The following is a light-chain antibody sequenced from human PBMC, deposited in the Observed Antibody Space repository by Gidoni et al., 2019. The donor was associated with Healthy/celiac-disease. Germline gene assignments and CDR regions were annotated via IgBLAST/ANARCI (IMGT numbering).Light chain of an antibody. CDR3: QQYNNWPLT. J-gene: IGKJ1*01. CDR1: QDVSSN. CDR2: GVS. V-gene: IGKV3-15*01. Sequence: PATLSVSQGERATLSCRASQDVSSNLAWYQQKPGQAPRLLIYGVSTRATGIPARFSGSGSGTEFTLTISSLQSEDFAVYYCQQYNNWPLTFGQGTKVEIK.